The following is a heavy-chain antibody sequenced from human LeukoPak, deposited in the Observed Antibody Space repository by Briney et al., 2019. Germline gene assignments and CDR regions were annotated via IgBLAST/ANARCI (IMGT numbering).Heavy chain of an antibody. Sequence: PSESLSLTCTASGGSISSYYWSWIRQPPGKGLEWIGYIYYSGSTNYNASLKSRVAISVDPSKNQFSLKLSSVTAADPAVYYCARRLTGYSSSWYSGYWYCDLWGRSTLVTVSS. V-gene: IGHV4-59*08. CDR1: GGSISSYY. CDR3: ARRLTGYSSSWYSGYWYCDL. CDR2: IYYSGST. D-gene: IGHD6-13*01. J-gene: IGHJ2*01.